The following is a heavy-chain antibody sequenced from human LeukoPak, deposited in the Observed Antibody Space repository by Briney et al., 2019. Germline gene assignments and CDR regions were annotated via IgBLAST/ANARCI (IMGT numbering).Heavy chain of an antibody. V-gene: IGHV3-7*01. CDR1: GFTFSSYW. CDR3: ARDPHYYGSGSYYNDDY. Sequence: TGGSLRLSCAASGFTFSSYWMSWVRQAPGKGLEWVANIKQDGSEKYYVDSVKGRFTISRDNAKNSLYLQMNSLRAEDTAVYYCARDPHYYGSGSYYNDDYWGQGTLVTVSS. J-gene: IGHJ4*02. D-gene: IGHD3-10*01. CDR2: IKQDGSEK.